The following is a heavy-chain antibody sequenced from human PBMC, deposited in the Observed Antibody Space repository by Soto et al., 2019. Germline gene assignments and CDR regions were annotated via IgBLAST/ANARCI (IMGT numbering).Heavy chain of an antibody. V-gene: IGHV2-5*01. CDR2: IYWNDDK. CDR3: ARTTYDYVWGSYREGNY. Sequence: SGPTLVNPTQTLTPTCTFSGFSLSTSGVGVGWIRQPPGKALEWLALIYWNDDKRYSPSLKSRLTITKDTSKNQVVLTMANMDPVDTATYYCARTTYDYVWGSYREGNYWGQGTLVTVSS. J-gene: IGHJ4*02. CDR1: GFSLSTSGVG. D-gene: IGHD3-16*02.